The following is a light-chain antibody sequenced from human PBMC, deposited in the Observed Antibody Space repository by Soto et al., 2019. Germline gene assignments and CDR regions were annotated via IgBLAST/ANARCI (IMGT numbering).Light chain of an antibody. CDR1: SSDVGAYTS. CDR3: SSYTSDNRDYV. CDR2: EVN. J-gene: IGLJ1*01. V-gene: IGLV2-14*01. Sequence: QSALTQPASVSGSPGQSITISCTGTSSDVGAYTSVSWYQHHPGKAPKVMIYEVNKRPSGISNRFSGSKSVNTASLTISGLQPEDEAHYYCSSYTSDNRDYVFATGTKLTVL.